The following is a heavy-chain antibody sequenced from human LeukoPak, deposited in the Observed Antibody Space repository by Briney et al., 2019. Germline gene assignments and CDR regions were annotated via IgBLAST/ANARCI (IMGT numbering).Heavy chain of an antibody. Sequence: PGGSLRLSCAASGFTFSSYAMSWVRQAPGKGLEWVSAISGSGGSTYYADSVKGRFTISRDNSKNTLYPQMNSLRAEDTAVYYCAKKISRITMVRGVISLDYWGQGTLVTVSS. J-gene: IGHJ4*02. CDR1: GFTFSSYA. V-gene: IGHV3-23*01. CDR3: AKKISRITMVRGVISLDY. CDR2: ISGSGGST. D-gene: IGHD3-10*01.